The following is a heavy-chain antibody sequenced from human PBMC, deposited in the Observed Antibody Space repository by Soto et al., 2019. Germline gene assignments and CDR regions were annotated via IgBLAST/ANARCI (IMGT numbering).Heavy chain of an antibody. CDR2: ISSSGSTI. Sequence: EVHLVESGGGLVQPGGSLRLSCAASGFTFSNYEMNWVRQAPGKGLDWVSYISSSGSTIFYADSVKGRFTISRDNAKNSLYLQMNSLRAEDTSVYYCARGQPQRSLQSDFDSWGQGTLVTVSS. V-gene: IGHV3-48*03. J-gene: IGHJ4*02. CDR1: GFTFSNYE. CDR3: ARGQPQRSLQSDFDS. D-gene: IGHD4-4*01.